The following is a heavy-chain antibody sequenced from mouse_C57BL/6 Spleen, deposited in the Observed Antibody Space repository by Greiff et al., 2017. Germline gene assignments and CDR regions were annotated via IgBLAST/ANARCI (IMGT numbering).Heavy chain of an antibody. D-gene: IGHD1-2*01. CDR1: GYTFTDYE. CDR3: TRALLYYYYDY. CDR2: IDPETGGT. Sequence: QVQLQQSGAELVRPGASVTLSCKASGYTFTDYEMHWVKQTPVHGLEWIGAIDPETGGTAYNQKFKGKAILTADKSSSTAYMELRSLTSEDSAVYYCTRALLYYYYDYWGQGTTLTVSS. J-gene: IGHJ2*01. V-gene: IGHV1-15*01.